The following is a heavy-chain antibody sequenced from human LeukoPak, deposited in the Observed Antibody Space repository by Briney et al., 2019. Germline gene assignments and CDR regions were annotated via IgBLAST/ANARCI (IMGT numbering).Heavy chain of an antibody. CDR1: GFTVSSNY. CDR3: ARDRVYCSSTSCSAETDGMDV. Sequence: PGGSLRLSCAASGFTVSSNYMSWVRQAPGKGLEWVSVIYSGGSTYYADPVKGRFTISRDNSKNTLYLQMNSLRAEDTAVYYCARDRVYCSSTSCSAETDGMDVWGQGTTVTVSS. D-gene: IGHD2-2*01. V-gene: IGHV3-66*01. J-gene: IGHJ6*02. CDR2: IYSGGST.